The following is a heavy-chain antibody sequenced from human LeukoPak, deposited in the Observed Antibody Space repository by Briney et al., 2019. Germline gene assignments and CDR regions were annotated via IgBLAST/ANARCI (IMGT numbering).Heavy chain of an antibody. CDR1: GFTFNDYA. CDR3: ARDGSGGSCCWY. Sequence: GGSLRLSCAASGFTFNDYAMHWVRQAPGRGLEWVSAICSGGSTHYADSVKARFTISRDHSKNTLYLQMNSLRAEDTAVYYCARDGSGGSCCWYGGQGTLVTVSS. V-gene: IGHV3-66*01. CDR2: ICSGGST. J-gene: IGHJ4*02. D-gene: IGHD2-15*01.